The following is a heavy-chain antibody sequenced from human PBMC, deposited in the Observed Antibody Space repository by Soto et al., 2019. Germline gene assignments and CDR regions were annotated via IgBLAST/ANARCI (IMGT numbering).Heavy chain of an antibody. CDR3: ASRAEPNGWNGFGSDKSYFDF. V-gene: IGHV1-8*01. CDR2: LNPNTGDS. D-gene: IGHD3-3*01. CDR1: GYTFTSYD. J-gene: IGHJ4*02. Sequence: AAVKVSCQASGYTFTSYDIYWVLQATGRGLESPGGLNPNTGDSGYAPKFQGSITAPSDTSIHTVHMEPSSLRSQDTAVNYCASRAEPNGWNGFGSDKSYFDFWGQGTLVTVSS.